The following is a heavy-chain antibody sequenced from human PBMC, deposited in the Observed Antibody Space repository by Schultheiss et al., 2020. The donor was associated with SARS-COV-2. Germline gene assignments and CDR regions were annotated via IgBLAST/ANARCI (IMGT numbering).Heavy chain of an antibody. V-gene: IGHV4-59*12. CDR3: AREGGSYWGDAFDI. J-gene: IGHJ3*02. D-gene: IGHD1-26*01. CDR1: GGSISSYY. Sequence: SETLSLTCTVSGGSISSYYWSWIRQPPGKGLEWIGSIYHSGSTYYNPSLKSRVTISVDTSKNQFSLKLSSVTAADTAVYYCAREGGSYWGDAFDIWGQGTMVTVSS. CDR2: IYHSGST.